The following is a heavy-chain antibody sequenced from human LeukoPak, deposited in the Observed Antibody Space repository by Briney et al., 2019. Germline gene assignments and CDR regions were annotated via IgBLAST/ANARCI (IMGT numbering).Heavy chain of an antibody. D-gene: IGHD2-15*01. J-gene: IGHJ4*02. V-gene: IGHV4-4*07. CDR2: IYTSGST. Sequence: SETLSLTCIVSGGSISSYYWSWIRQPAGKGLEWIGRIYTSGSTNYNPSLKSRVTMSVDTSKNQFSLKLSSVTAADTGVYYCARVRSGGSCSLCFDYWGQGTLVTVSS. CDR1: GGSISSYY. CDR3: ARVRSGGSCSLCFDY.